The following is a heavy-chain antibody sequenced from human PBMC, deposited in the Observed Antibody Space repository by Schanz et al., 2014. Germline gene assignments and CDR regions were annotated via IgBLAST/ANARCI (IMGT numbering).Heavy chain of an antibody. CDR3: AASSGWHPSTDY. V-gene: IGHV3-11*05. CDR1: GFVFGDYY. CDR2: ISDSGTYT. Sequence: QVPVVQSGGGLVKPGGSLRLSCAASGFVFGDYYMTWIRQAPGKGLEWLSYISDSGTYTNYADSVKGRFTISRDNAKSSLYLQMNRLRVEDTAVYYCAASSGWHPSTDYWGQGTLVTVSS. D-gene: IGHD6-19*01. J-gene: IGHJ4*02.